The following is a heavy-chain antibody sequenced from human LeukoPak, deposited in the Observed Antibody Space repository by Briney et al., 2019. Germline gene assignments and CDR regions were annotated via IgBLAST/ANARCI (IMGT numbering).Heavy chain of an antibody. D-gene: IGHD4-17*01. J-gene: IGHJ3*01. V-gene: IGHV3-30-3*01. CDR3: ARDPRDYGDYTGAFDV. CDR1: GFTFSAYA. CDR2: ISYDGSSA. Sequence: PGGSLRLSCVASGFTFSAYAMHWVRQAPGRGLEWVAIISYDGSSAYYADSVKGRFTLSRDNSKKTVYLQMNSLRVEDTAVYYCARDPRDYGDYTGAFDVWGQGTKVTVSS.